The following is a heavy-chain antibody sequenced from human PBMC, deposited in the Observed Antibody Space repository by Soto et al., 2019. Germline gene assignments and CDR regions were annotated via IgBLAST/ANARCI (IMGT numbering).Heavy chain of an antibody. Sequence: QSQTLSLTCAISGDRVSSNSAAWNWIRQSPSRGLEWLGRTYYRSQWYNDYAESMKGRITISPDTSQNQFSLQVNSVTPEDTAVYYCARTRPEYGDYILGEYFDYWGQGTLVTVSS. V-gene: IGHV6-1*01. CDR1: GDRVSSNSAA. CDR2: TYYRSQWYN. J-gene: IGHJ4*02. CDR3: ARTRPEYGDYILGEYFDY. D-gene: IGHD4-17*01.